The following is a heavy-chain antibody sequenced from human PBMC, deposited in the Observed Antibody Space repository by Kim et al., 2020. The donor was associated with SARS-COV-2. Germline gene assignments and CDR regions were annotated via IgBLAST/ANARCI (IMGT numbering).Heavy chain of an antibody. Sequence: SETLSLNCAVSNGSISTSSNYWGWIRQPPGEGLEWIGYIYYGWFTYYNPSLKSRVTISMDTSKNQFSLNLQPPTAADTAVYYCASHGYSGYEVEYWGRGTLVTVSS. CDR2: IYYGWFT. CDR1: NGSISTSSNY. V-gene: IGHV4-39*01. CDR3: ASHGYSGYEVEY. J-gene: IGHJ4*02. D-gene: IGHD5-12*01.